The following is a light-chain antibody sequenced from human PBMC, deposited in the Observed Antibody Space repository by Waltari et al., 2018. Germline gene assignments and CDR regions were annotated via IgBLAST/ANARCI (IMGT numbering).Light chain of an antibody. J-gene: IGLJ1*01. CDR2: DVI. CDR1: SSDSGSYNY. CDR3: SSYTTSRTYV. Sequence: QSALTQPASVSGSPGQSITISCTGASSDSGSYNYVSWYQHHPGKAPRVIIFDVIERPSGVSDRFSGSKSDNTASLTISGLQPEDEADYYCSSYTTSRTYVFGSGTRVSVL. V-gene: IGLV2-14*03.